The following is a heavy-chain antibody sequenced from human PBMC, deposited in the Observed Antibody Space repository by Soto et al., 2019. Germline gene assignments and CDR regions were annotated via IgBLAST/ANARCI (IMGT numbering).Heavy chain of an antibody. CDR1: GDSIGSGDSY. CDR2: IYYNGRT. J-gene: IGHJ2*01. CDR3: ARMLYSVDAERVWSIDL. Sequence: PSETLSLTCTVSGDSIGSGDSYWSWIRQPPGKGLEWIGYIYYNGRTYYSPSLKSRIIISVDTARNQFSLSLNSVTAADTAVYFCARMLYSVDAERVWSIDLWGRGRLVTVSS. D-gene: IGHD5-12*01. V-gene: IGHV4-30-4*01.